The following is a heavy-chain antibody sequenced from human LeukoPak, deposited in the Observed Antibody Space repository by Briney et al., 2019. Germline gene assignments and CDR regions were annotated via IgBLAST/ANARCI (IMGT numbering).Heavy chain of an antibody. CDR1: GFTVSSNY. CDR2: IYSGGST. D-gene: IGHD3-3*01. J-gene: IGHJ4*02. CDR3: AREHFGATTGY. Sequence: HPGGSLRLSCAASGFTVSSNYMSWVRQAPGKGLEWVSVIYSGGSTYYADSVKGRFTISRDNSKNTLYLQMNSLRAEDTAVYYCAREHFGATTGYWGQGTLVTVSS. V-gene: IGHV3-66*01.